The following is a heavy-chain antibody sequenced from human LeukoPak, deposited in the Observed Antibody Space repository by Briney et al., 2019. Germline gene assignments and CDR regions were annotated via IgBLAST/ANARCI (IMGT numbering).Heavy chain of an antibody. D-gene: IGHD5-18*01. J-gene: IGHJ5*02. CDR2: INWNGGST. Sequence: PGGSLRLSCAASGFTFDDYGMSWVRQAPGKGLEWVSGINWNGGSTGYADSVKGRFTISRDNAKNSLYLQMNSLRAEDTALYHCARVERGGGYSYDPNWFDPWGQGTLVTVSS. CDR1: GFTFDDYG. V-gene: IGHV3-20*01. CDR3: ARVERGGGYSYDPNWFDP.